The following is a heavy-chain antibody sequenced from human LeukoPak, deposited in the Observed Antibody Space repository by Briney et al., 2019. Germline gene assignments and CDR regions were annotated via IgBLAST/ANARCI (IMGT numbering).Heavy chain of an antibody. Sequence: PGGSLRLSCAASGFTFSSYWMHWVRQAPGKGLEWVSSISSSSSYIYYADSVKGRFTISRDNAKNSLYLQMNSLRAEDTAVYYCARDRGYCSGGSCYAQIWGQGTMVTVSS. CDR3: ARDRGYCSGGSCYAQI. CDR1: GFTFSSYW. V-gene: IGHV3-21*01. CDR2: ISSSSSYI. J-gene: IGHJ3*02. D-gene: IGHD2-15*01.